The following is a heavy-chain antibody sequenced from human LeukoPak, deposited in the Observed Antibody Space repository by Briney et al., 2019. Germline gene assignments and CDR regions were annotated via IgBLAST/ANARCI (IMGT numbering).Heavy chain of an antibody. CDR3: ARDSGRITMVRGVPRYYYYYMDV. Sequence: SETLSLTCSVSGVSISSSNSYWGWIRQPPGKGLEWIGSIYYTGNTYYNASLKSRVTISIDTSKNQFSLKLSSVTAADTAVYYCARDSGRITMVRGVPRYYYYYMDVWGKGTTVTISS. CDR2: IYYTGNT. V-gene: IGHV4-39*07. D-gene: IGHD3-10*01. J-gene: IGHJ6*03. CDR1: GVSISSSNSY.